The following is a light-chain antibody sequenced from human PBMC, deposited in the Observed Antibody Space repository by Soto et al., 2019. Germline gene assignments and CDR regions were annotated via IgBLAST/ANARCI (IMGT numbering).Light chain of an antibody. V-gene: IGLV2-11*01. CDR3: CSYAGTYTYV. CDR2: DVS. J-gene: IGLJ1*01. Sequence: QSVLTQPRSVSGSPGQSVAIFCTGTSSDIGGYNYVSWFQQHPGKAPKLMIYDVSKWPSGVPDRFSGSKSGNTASLTISGLQAEDEADYYCCSYAGTYTYVFGTGTKVTVL. CDR1: SSDIGGYNY.